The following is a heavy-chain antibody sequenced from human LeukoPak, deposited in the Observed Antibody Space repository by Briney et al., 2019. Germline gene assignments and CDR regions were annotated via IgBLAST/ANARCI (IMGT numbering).Heavy chain of an antibody. J-gene: IGHJ4*02. Sequence: SETLSLTCAVSGGSISSNSYYWGWIRQPPGKGLQWIGSIYYSGSTYYNPSLKSRVTISVDTSKNQFSLKLSSVTAADTAVYYCARARRIYSSSWYNYWGQGTLVTVSS. CDR3: ARARRIYSSSWYNY. CDR2: IYYSGST. V-gene: IGHV4-39*01. CDR1: GGSISSNSYY. D-gene: IGHD6-13*01.